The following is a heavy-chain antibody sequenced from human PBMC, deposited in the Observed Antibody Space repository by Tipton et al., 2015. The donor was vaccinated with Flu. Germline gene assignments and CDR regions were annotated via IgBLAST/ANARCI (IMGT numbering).Heavy chain of an antibody. D-gene: IGHD2-15*01. V-gene: IGHV3-53*01. J-gene: IGHJ4*02. Sequence: GSLRLSCVASGISVTNNYMTWVRQAPGKGLARISVIYSGDDTQYADSVKGRFTISRDNSKNTVYLLMKSLRVEDTAVYYCARDTDGYCSGSSCLPRFNYWGQGTLVTVSS. CDR3: ARDTDGYCSGSSCLPRFNY. CDR2: IYSGDDT. CDR1: GISVTNNY.